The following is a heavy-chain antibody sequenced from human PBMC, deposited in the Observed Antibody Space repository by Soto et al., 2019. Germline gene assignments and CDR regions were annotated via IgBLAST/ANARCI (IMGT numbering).Heavy chain of an antibody. CDR3: AKDQGRWYSSSPFDY. Sequence: PGGSLRLSCAASGFTFSSYAMSWVRQAPWKGLEWVSAISGSGVSTYYADSVKGRFTISRDNSKNTLYLQMNSLRAEDTAVYYCAKDQGRWYSSSPFDYWGQGTLVTV. CDR1: GFTFSSYA. CDR2: ISGSGVST. V-gene: IGHV3-23*01. D-gene: IGHD6-6*01. J-gene: IGHJ4*02.